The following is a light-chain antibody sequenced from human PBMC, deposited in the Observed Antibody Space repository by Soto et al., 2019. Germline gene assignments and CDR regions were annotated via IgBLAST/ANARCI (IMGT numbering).Light chain of an antibody. J-gene: IGLJ1*01. CDR1: SSDVGGYNY. CDR3: SSYTSSSTYV. CDR2: EVS. V-gene: IGLV2-14*01. Sequence: QSALTQPASVSGSPGQSITISCTGTSSDVGGYNYVSWYQQHPGKAPKLMIYEVSNRPSGVSNRFSGSKSGNTASLTISGLQAEDEADYYCSSYTSSSTYVFRPGTKVTVL.